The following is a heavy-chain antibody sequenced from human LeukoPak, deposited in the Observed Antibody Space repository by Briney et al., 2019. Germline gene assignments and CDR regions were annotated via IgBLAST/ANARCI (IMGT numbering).Heavy chain of an antibody. CDR3: AADAVAVTTSDAFDI. D-gene: IGHD4-17*01. CDR1: GGSLSTHH. V-gene: IGHV4-59*06. J-gene: IGHJ3*02. CDR2: IYYSGST. Sequence: PSETLSLTCVVSGGSLSTHHWSWNRQHPGKGLEWIGYIYYSGSTYYNPSLKSRVTISVDTSKNQFSLKLSSVTAADTAVYYCAADAVAVTTSDAFDIWGQGTMVTVSS.